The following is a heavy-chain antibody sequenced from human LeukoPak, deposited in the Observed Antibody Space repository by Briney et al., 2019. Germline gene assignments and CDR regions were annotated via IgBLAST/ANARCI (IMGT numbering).Heavy chain of an antibody. CDR2: IRHDGESK. CDR3: GRETWQAYNGFWSGYVTD. Sequence: GGSLRLSCAASGFTFSDSWMTWVRQAPGKGLEWVANIRHDGESKYYVDSVKGRFTISRDNAHKSFYLDMNSLTVEDTAIYYCGRETWQAYNGFWSGYVTDWGQGILVTVSS. CDR1: GFTFSDSW. J-gene: IGHJ4*02. V-gene: IGHV3-7*01. D-gene: IGHD3-3*01.